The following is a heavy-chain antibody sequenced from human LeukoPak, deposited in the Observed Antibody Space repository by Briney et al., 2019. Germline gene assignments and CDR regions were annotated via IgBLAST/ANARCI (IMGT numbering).Heavy chain of an antibody. CDR2: IYYSGST. Sequence: PSQTLSLTCTVSGGSISSGDYSWSGIRQPPGKGLEWIGYIYYSGSTYYNPSLKSRVTISVDTSKNQFSLKLSTVTAADTAVYYCARVATMVRGVILFDYWGQGTLVTVSS. CDR1: GGSISSGDYS. CDR3: ARVATMVRGVILFDY. V-gene: IGHV4-30-4*01. J-gene: IGHJ4*02. D-gene: IGHD3-10*01.